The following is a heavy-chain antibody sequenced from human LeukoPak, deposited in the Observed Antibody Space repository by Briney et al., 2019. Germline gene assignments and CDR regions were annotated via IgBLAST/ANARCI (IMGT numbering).Heavy chain of an antibody. V-gene: IGHV3-30*18. CDR3: AKKASRYFDWSYFDL. D-gene: IGHD3-9*01. CDR2: VSYDGINK. J-gene: IGHJ4*02. CDR1: GFTFSSYG. Sequence: GGSLRLSCAASGFTFSSYGMHWVRQAPGKGLEWVALVSYDGINKYYADSVKGRFTISRDNAKNSLYLQMNSLRPEDTALYFCAKKASRYFDWSYFDLWGLGTLVTVSS.